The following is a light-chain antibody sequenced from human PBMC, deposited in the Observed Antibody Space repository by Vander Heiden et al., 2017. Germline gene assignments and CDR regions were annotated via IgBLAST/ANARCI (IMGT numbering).Light chain of an antibody. CDR2: DGS. CDR1: RSNIGAGYG. CDR3: QSYDSSLSGVI. J-gene: IGLJ2*01. V-gene: IGLV1-40*01. Sequence: QSVLTPPPAVSAPPGQRATPSCSGNRSNIGAGYGVNWYQHLPRTAPKLVIYDGSNRPSGVSDRFSGSKSATSASLAITGLQAEDEADYFCQSYDSSLSGVIFGGGTKLTVL.